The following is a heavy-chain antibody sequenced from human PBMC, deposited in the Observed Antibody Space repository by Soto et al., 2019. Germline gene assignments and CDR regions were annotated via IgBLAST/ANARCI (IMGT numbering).Heavy chain of an antibody. V-gene: IGHV4-4*02. CDR3: ARDPGSLGWFDP. Sequence: SETLSLTCAVSSGSISSNDWWIWVRQPPGKGLEWIGEIYHSGSTNYNPSLKSRVTISVDKSKNQFSLNLSSVTAADTAVDYCARDPGSLGWFDPWGQGTLVTVSS. CDR2: IYHSGST. J-gene: IGHJ5*02. D-gene: IGHD2-15*01. CDR1: SGSISSNDW.